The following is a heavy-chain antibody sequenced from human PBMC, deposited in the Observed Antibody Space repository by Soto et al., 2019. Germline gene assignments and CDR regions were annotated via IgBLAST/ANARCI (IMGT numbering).Heavy chain of an antibody. J-gene: IGHJ6*02. V-gene: IGHV5-51*01. Sequence: GESLKISCKGSGYSFTNNWIGWVRQMPGKGLEWMGTIYPGDSDTRYSPAFQGQVTISADKSISTAYLQWSSLKASDTAMYYCARPLSPYNYYYGMDVWGQGTTVTVSS. CDR2: IYPGDSDT. CDR3: ARPLSPYNYYYGMDV. CDR1: GYSFTNNW.